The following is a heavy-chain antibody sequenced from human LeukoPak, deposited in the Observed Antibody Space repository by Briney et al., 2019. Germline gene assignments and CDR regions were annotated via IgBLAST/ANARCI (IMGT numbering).Heavy chain of an antibody. CDR1: GSTFSNYW. D-gene: IGHD6-19*01. V-gene: IGHV3-7*04. Sequence: GGSLRLSCAASGSTFSNYWMSWVRQAPGKGLEWVASIKQDGSEKYYVDSVEGRFTISRDNAKNSLYLQINSLRAEDTAVYYCARDRSSGWYLTPGFDPWGQGTLVTVSS. CDR2: IKQDGSEK. CDR3: ARDRSSGWYLTPGFDP. J-gene: IGHJ5*02.